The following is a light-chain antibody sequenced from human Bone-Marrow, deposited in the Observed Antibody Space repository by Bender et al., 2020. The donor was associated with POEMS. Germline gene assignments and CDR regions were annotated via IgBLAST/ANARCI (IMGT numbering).Light chain of an antibody. Sequence: QSALTQPASVSGSPGQSITISCTGTSSDVGGYNYVSWYQQNPGKAPKLMIYEVSQRPSGVSSRFSGSKSGNTASLTISGLQAEDEADYYCCSYAGNSIFVLFGGGTKLTVL. CDR2: EVS. J-gene: IGLJ2*01. CDR1: SSDVGGYNY. CDR3: CSYAGNSIFVL. V-gene: IGLV2-23*02.